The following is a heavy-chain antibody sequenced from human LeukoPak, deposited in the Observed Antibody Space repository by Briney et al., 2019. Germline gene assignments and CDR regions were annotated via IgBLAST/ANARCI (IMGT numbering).Heavy chain of an antibody. V-gene: IGHV3-43*02. Sequence: PGRCLRLSCAASGFTFDDYAMHWVRQAPGKGLEWVSVISGGAGRTFYADSVKGRFTISRDNSRNFLYLQMNSLRAEDTALYYCASPSSGQSFDIWGQGTIVTVSS. D-gene: IGHD6-19*01. J-gene: IGHJ3*02. CDR2: ISGGAGRT. CDR1: GFTFDDYA. CDR3: ASPSSGQSFDI.